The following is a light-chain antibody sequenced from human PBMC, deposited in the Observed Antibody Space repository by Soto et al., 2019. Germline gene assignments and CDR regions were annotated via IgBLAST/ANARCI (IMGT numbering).Light chain of an antibody. CDR3: SSFASSNTGV. J-gene: IGLJ3*02. V-gene: IGLV2-8*01. Sequence: QSALTQPPSASGSPGQSVTISCTGTSSDVGAYNYVSWYQQHAGKAPKLVIYEVTKRPSGVPDRVSGAKSANTASLTVSGLQAEEEADYYCSSFASSNTGVFGGGTKLTVL. CDR1: SSDVGAYNY. CDR2: EVT.